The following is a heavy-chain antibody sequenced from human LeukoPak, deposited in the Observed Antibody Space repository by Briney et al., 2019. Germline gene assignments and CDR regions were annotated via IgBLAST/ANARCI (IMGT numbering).Heavy chain of an antibody. CDR3: AKGHTYGMI. V-gene: IGHV3-11*01. CDR1: GCIFSDFY. CDR2: ISMNGITM. Sequence: GGSLRLSCAASGCIFSDFYMSWMRQTPGKGPEWISYISMNGITMSHADSVKGRVTISRDNAKDSLYLQMNSLGAEDTAVYYCAKGHTYGMIWGQGTLVTVSS. D-gene: IGHD5-18*01. J-gene: IGHJ4*02.